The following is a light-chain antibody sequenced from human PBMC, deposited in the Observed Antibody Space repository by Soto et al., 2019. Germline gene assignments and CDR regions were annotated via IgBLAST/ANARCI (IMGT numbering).Light chain of an antibody. CDR2: EVS. J-gene: IGLJ1*01. CDR1: SSDVGGYNC. CDR3: SSYTSSSTRV. Sequence: QSALTQPASVPGSPGQSITISCTGTSSDVGGYNCVSWYQQHPGKAPKLMIYEVSNRPSGVSNRFSGSKSGNTASLTISGLQAEDEADYYCSSYTSSSTRVFGTGTKVT. V-gene: IGLV2-14*01.